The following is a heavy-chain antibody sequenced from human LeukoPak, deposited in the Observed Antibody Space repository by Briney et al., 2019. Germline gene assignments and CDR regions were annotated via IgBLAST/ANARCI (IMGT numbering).Heavy chain of an antibody. Sequence: PSETLSLTSTVSGGSISSYYWSWIRQPPGKGLEWIGYIYYSGSTNYNPSLKSRVTISVDTSKNQFSLKLSSVTAADTAVYYCARERATVTTEYFDYWGQGTLVTVSS. D-gene: IGHD4-11*01. V-gene: IGHV4-59*01. CDR3: ARERATVTTEYFDY. CDR1: GGSISSYY. CDR2: IYYSGST. J-gene: IGHJ4*02.